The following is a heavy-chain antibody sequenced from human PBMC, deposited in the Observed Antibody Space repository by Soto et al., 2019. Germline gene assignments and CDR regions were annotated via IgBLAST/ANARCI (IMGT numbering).Heavy chain of an antibody. J-gene: IGHJ4*01. D-gene: IGHD3-3*01. Sequence: SVILALTCSFSGFSSSNYFFRLIRKPAGKGLGWIGRIDNSGSTNYNPSLKSRITMSADTSRNQFSLKLNSVTAADTAVYYCARGGHDFWSGPLDYWCHAALVTV. CDR2: IDNSGST. V-gene: IGHV4-4*07. CDR3: ARGGHDFWSGPLDY. CDR1: GFSSSNYF.